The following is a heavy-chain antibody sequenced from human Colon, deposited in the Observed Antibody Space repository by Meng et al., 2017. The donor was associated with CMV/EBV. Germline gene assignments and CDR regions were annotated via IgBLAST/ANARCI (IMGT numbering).Heavy chain of an antibody. Sequence: GESLKISCAASGFTFSSYAMTWVRQAPGKGLEWVSAISAGGGSTFYADSVKGRYTISRDNSKNTLYLQMNSLRAEDTAVYYCAKAHDADPSWGQGTLVTVSS. V-gene: IGHV3-23*01. CDR1: GFTFSSYA. D-gene: IGHD1-1*01. CDR2: ISAGGGST. J-gene: IGHJ5*02. CDR3: AKAHDADPS.